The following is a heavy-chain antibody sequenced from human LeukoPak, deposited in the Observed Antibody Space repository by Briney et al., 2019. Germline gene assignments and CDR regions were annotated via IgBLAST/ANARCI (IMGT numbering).Heavy chain of an antibody. CDR3: ARDRGPRYDYVWGSYLPDAFDI. J-gene: IGHJ3*02. V-gene: IGHV4-4*02. CDR2: IYHSGST. Sequence: SETLSLTCAVSGGSISSSNWWSWVRQPPGKGLEWIGEIYHSGSTNYNPSLKSRVTISVDTSKNQFSLKLSSVTAADTAVYYCARDRGPRYDYVWGSYLPDAFDIWGQGTMVTVSS. D-gene: IGHD3-16*02. CDR1: GGSISSSNW.